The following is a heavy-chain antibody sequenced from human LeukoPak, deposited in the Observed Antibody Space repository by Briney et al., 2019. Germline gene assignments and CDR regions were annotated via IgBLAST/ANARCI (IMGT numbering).Heavy chain of an antibody. CDR1: GSTFSSYG. CDR2: ISYDGSNK. Sequence: PGGSLRLSCAASGSTFSSYGMHWVRQAPGKGLEWVAVISYDGSNKYYADSVKGRFTISRDNSKNTLYLQMNSLRAEDTAVYYCAKDLPAAFYYYGMDVWGQGTTVTVSS. D-gene: IGHD2-2*01. CDR3: AKDLPAAFYYYGMDV. J-gene: IGHJ6*02. V-gene: IGHV3-30*18.